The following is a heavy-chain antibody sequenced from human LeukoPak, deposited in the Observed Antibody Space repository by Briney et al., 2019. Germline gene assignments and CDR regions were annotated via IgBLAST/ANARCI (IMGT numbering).Heavy chain of an antibody. D-gene: IGHD5-24*01. CDR1: GFTFSSYE. Sequence: PGGSLRLSCAASGFTFSSYEMNWVRQAPGKGLEWVSYISSRGTTIYNADSVKGRFTISRDNAKNSLYLQMNSLRAEDTAVYYCARDSTVDGAFDIWGQGTMVTVSS. V-gene: IGHV3-48*03. J-gene: IGHJ3*02. CDR3: ARDSTVDGAFDI. CDR2: ISSRGTTI.